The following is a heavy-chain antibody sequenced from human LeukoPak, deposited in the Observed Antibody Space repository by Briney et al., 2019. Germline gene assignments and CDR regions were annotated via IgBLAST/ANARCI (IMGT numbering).Heavy chain of an antibody. CDR2: ITGSGGST. CDR1: GFTFNNYA. J-gene: IGHJ4*02. D-gene: IGHD3-22*01. V-gene: IGHV3-23*01. Sequence: SGGSLRLSCATSGFTFNNYAMTWVRQAPGKGLEWVSAITGSGGSTYYADSVKGRFTISRDNSKNTLYLQMNSLRAEDTAVYYCAKSSYYDSSGFYREYYFDYWGQGTLVTVSS. CDR3: AKSSYYDSSGFYREYYFDY.